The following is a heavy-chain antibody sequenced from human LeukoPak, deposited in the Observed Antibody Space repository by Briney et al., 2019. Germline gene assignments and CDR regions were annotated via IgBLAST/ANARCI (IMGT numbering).Heavy chain of an antibody. CDR3: ARETFYGSGSYYTRQNWFDP. CDR2: INPNSGGT. Sequence: ASVKVSCKASGYTFTGYYMHWVRRAPGQGLEWMGWINPNSGGTNYAQKFQGRVTMTRDTSISTAYMELSRLRSDDTAVYYCARETFYGSGSYYTRQNWFDPWGQGTLVTVSS. V-gene: IGHV1-2*02. CDR1: GYTFTGYY. D-gene: IGHD3-10*01. J-gene: IGHJ5*02.